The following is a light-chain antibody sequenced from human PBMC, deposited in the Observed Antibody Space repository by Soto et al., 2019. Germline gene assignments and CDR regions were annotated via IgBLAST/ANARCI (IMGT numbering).Light chain of an antibody. J-gene: IGLJ2*01. CDR2: EVS. CDR3: SSYRSSNVVV. CDR1: SSDVGGYNY. Sequence: QSVLTQPASVSGSPGQSITISCTGTSSDVGGYNYVSWYQQHPGKAPRLLISEVSNRPSGVSYRFSGSKSGNTASLTISGLQAEDEGEYFCSSYRSSNVVVFGGGTQLTVL. V-gene: IGLV2-14*01.